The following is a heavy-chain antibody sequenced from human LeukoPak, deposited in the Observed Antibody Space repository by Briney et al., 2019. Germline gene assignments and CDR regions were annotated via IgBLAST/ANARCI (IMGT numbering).Heavy chain of an antibody. V-gene: IGHV4-31*03. CDR1: GGSISSGGYY. D-gene: IGHD3-22*01. J-gene: IGHJ4*02. Sequence: SQTLSLTCTVSGGSISSGGYYWSWIRQHPGKGLEWIGYIYYSGGTYYNPSLKSRVTISVDTSKNQFSLKLSSVTAADTAVYYCARGGDYYYDSSGYPQDYWGQGTLVTVSS. CDR3: ARGGDYYYDSSGYPQDY. CDR2: IYYSGGT.